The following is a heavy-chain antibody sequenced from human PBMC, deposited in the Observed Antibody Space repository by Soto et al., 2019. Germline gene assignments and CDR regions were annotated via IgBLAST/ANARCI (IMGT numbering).Heavy chain of an antibody. CDR2: IYYSGST. D-gene: IGHD2-2*01. J-gene: IGHJ6*03. CDR1: GGSFSSYY. Sequence: QVQLQESGPGLVRPSETLSLTCTVSGGSFSSYYWTWIRQSPGKGLEWIGYIYYSGSTDYNPSLRGCLCISIDSSKFQFCLRLNPMTAPDTAVYYCAGKDRSGTSCYYLDYYYMDVWGKGTTVTVAS. CDR3: AGKDRSGTSCYYLDYYYMDV. V-gene: IGHV4-59*08.